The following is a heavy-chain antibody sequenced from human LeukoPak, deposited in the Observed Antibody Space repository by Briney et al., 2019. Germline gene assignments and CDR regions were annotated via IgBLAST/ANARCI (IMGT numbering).Heavy chain of an antibody. V-gene: IGHV3-11*01. CDR3: ARDLYIVATEFDY. CDR1: GFTFSDYY. Sequence: GGSLRLSCAASGFTFSDYYMSWIRQAPGKGLEWVSYISSSGSTIYYADSVKGRFTISRVNAKNSLYLQMNSLRAEDTAVYYCARDLYIVATEFDYWGQGTLVTVSS. D-gene: IGHD5-12*01. CDR2: ISSSGSTI. J-gene: IGHJ4*02.